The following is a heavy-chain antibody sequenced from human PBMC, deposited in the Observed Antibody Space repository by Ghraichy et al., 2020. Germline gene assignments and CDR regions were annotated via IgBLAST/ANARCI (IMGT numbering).Heavy chain of an antibody. J-gene: IGHJ6*02. CDR3: ATPISPPRSYYYYYYGMDV. V-gene: IGHV3-23*01. CDR1: GFTFSSYA. Sequence: GGSLRLSCAASGFTFSSYAMSWVRQAPGKGLEWVSAISGSGGSTYYADSVKGRFTISRDNSKNTLYLQMNSLRAEDTAVYYCATPISPPRSYYYYYYGMDVWGQGTTVTVSS. D-gene: IGHD3-3*02. CDR2: ISGSGGST.